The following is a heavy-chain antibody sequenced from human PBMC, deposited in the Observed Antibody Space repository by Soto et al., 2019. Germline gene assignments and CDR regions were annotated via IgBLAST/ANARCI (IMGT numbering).Heavy chain of an antibody. Sequence: QLQLVQSGGEVKKPGASVRVSCEAYGYPFSKYGISWIRQAPGQGLEWMGWIKPDNGNTDYAQKFQGRVTMTTDTSSNTGYMELRSLRSDDTAVYYFATSYGSGFDPLGQGTLGSVPS. V-gene: IGHV1-18*04. CDR1: GYPFSKYG. CDR3: ATSYGSGFDP. J-gene: IGHJ5*02. D-gene: IGHD3-10*01. CDR2: IKPDNGNT.